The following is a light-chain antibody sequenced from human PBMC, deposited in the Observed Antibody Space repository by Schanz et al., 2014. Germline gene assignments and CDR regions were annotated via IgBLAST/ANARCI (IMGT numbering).Light chain of an antibody. CDR1: DVGGYNY. CDR3: SSYAGSYTFDVV. CDR2: DVS. V-gene: IGLV2-8*01. Sequence: QSALTQPPSASGSPGQSVTISCTGTDVGGYNYVSWYQRHPGKAPKLMIYDVSKRPSGVPDRFSGSKSGNTASLTVSGLQAEDEADYYCSSYAGSYTFDVVFGGGTKVTVL. J-gene: IGLJ2*01.